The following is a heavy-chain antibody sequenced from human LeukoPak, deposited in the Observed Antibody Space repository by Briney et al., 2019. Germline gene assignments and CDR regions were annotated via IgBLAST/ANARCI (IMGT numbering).Heavy chain of an antibody. D-gene: IGHD5-18*01. J-gene: IGHJ4*02. CDR3: AKGRSLGYSYGLLDY. V-gene: IGHV3-30*18. CDR2: ISYDGSNK. CDR1: GFTFSNYG. Sequence: PGGSLRLSCAASGFTFSNYGMHWVRQAPGKGLEWVAVISYDGSNKHYADSVKGRYTISRDNSKNTLYLQMNSLRAEDTAIYYCAKGRSLGYSYGLLDYWGQGTLVTVSS.